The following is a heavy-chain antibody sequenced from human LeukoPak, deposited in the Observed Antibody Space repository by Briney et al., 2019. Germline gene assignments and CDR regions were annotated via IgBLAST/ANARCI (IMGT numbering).Heavy chain of an antibody. Sequence: PSETLSLTCTVSGGSISSYYWSWIRQPPGKELAWIGYIYYSGSTNYNPSLMSRVTISVDTSKNQFSLKLSYVTAADTAVYYCARVDSSGYYYPCFDYWGQGTLVTVSS. CDR3: ARVDSSGYYYPCFDY. CDR2: IYYSGST. D-gene: IGHD3-22*01. V-gene: IGHV4-59*08. CDR1: GGSISSYY. J-gene: IGHJ4*02.